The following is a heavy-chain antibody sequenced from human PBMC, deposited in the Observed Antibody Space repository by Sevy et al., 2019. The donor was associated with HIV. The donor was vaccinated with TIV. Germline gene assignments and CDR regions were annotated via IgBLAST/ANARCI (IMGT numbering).Heavy chain of an antibody. CDR2: INSDESST. D-gene: IGHD5-18*01. J-gene: IGHJ4*02. Sequence: GRSLRLSCAVSGFTFSSHWMHWVRQAPGKGLVWVSRINSDESSTNYADSVRGRFTISRDNAKNTLYLQMNSLRADDTAVYYCARGILTAPRSSFDFWGQGALVTVSS. V-gene: IGHV3-74*01. CDR3: ARGILTAPRSSFDF. CDR1: GFTFSSHW.